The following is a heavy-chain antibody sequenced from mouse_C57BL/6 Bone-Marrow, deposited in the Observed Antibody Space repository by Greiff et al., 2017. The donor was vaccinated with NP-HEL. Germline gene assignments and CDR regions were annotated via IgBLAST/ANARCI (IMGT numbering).Heavy chain of an antibody. Sequence: EVQLVESGPGLVKPSQSLSLTCSVTGYSITSGYYWNWIRQFPGNKLEWMGYISYDGSNNYNPSLKNRISITRDTSKNQFFLKLNSVTTEDTATYYCAIYGSPYYFDYWGQGTTLTVSS. V-gene: IGHV3-6*01. CDR2: ISYDGSN. J-gene: IGHJ2*01. D-gene: IGHD1-1*01. CDR1: GYSITSGYY. CDR3: AIYGSPYYFDY.